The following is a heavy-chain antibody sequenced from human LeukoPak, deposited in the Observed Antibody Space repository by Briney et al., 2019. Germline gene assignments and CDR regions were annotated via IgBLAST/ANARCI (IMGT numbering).Heavy chain of an antibody. CDR2: IYTTGST. V-gene: IGHV4-4*07. D-gene: IGHD3-22*01. J-gene: IGHJ4*02. Sequence: SETLSLTCIVSGGSINNYYGNWIRQPAGKGLQWIGRIYTTGSTNYNPSLKSRVTISVDTSKNQFSLKLSSVTAADTAVYYCASLLLDYWGQGTLVTVSS. CDR1: GGSINNYY. CDR3: ASLLLDY.